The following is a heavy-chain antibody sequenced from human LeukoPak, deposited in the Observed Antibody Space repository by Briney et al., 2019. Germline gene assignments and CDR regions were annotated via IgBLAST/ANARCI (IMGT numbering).Heavy chain of an antibody. CDR1: GFTFSDYG. CDR3: ARDRYSSS. CDR2: MSYDGSNE. Sequence: PGGSLRLSCAASGFTFSDYGMHWVRQAPGKGLEWVAVMSYDGSNEYYADSVKGRFTISRDNAKNSLYLQMNSLRVEDTAVYYCARDRYSSSWGQGTLVTVSS. J-gene: IGHJ4*02. D-gene: IGHD6-13*01. V-gene: IGHV3-30*03.